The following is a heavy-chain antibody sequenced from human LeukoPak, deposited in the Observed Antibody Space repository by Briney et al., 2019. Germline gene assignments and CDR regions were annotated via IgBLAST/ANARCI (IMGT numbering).Heavy chain of an antibody. CDR2: IYTSGST. J-gene: IGHJ6*03. V-gene: IGHV4-4*07. CDR3: ARGGALPLYYYYMDV. D-gene: IGHD3-16*01. CDR1: GGSISSYY. Sequence: SETLSLTCTVSGGSISSYYWSWIRQPAGKGLEWIGRIYTSGSTNYNPSLKSRVTMSVDTSKNQFSLKLSSVTAADTAVYYCARGGALPLYYYYMDVWGKGTTVTVSS.